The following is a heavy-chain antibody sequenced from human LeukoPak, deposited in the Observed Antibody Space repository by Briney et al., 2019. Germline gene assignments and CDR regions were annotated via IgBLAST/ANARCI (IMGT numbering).Heavy chain of an antibody. Sequence: GALRLSCAASGFTFSSYAMHWVRHAPGKGMEWVAVISYDGSNKYYADSVKGRFTISRDNSKNTLYLQMNSLRAEDTAVYYCARAMFGEYYYFDYWGQGTLVTVSS. CDR1: GFTFSSYA. V-gene: IGHV3-30*04. D-gene: IGHD3-10*02. CDR3: ARAMFGEYYYFDY. CDR2: ISYDGSNK. J-gene: IGHJ4*02.